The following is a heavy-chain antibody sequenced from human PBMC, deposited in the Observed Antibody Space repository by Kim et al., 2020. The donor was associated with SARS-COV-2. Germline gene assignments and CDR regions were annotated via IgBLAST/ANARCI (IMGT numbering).Heavy chain of an antibody. Sequence: SETLSLTCTVSGCSVSNYYWSWIRQPPGKGLEWIGYIYYSGSTNYNPSLKSRVTISVDTSKNQFSLKLSSVTAADTAVYYCARGFDYWGQGTLVTVSS. V-gene: IGHV4-59*02. CDR3: ARGFDY. CDR1: GCSVSNYY. CDR2: IYYSGST. J-gene: IGHJ4*02.